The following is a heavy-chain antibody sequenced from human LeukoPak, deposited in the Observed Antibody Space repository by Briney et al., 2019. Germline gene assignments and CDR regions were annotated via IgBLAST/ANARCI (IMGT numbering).Heavy chain of an antibody. CDR2: IYYSGST. D-gene: IGHD1-26*01. J-gene: IGHJ4*02. V-gene: IGHV4-39*07. CDR1: GGSISSSSYY. Sequence: SETLSLTCTVSGGSISSSSYYWGWIRQPPVKGLEWIGSIYYSGSTYYNPSLKSRVTISVDTSKNQFSLKLSSVTAADTAVYYCAARSGSYLYFDYWGQGTLVTVSS. CDR3: AARSGSYLYFDY.